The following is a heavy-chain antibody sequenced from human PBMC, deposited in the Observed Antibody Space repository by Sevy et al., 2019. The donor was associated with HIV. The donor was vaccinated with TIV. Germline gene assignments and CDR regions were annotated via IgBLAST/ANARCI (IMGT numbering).Heavy chain of an antibody. CDR2: IYYSGST. CDR3: ARQGYSSSWYVSPNWFDP. Sequence: SETLSLTCTVSGGSIGSSSYYWGWIRQPPGKGLEWIGSIYYSGSTYYNPSLKSRVTISVDTSKNQFSLKRSSVTAADTAVYYCARQGYSSSWYVSPNWFDPWGQGTLVTVSS. V-gene: IGHV4-39*01. D-gene: IGHD6-13*01. J-gene: IGHJ5*02. CDR1: GGSIGSSSYY.